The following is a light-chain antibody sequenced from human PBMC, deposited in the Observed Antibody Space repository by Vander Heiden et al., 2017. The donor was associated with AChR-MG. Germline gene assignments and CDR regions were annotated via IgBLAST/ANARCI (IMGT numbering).Light chain of an antibody. Sequence: EIVMTQSPATLSVSPGERATLSCRASQSVSSNLAWYQQKPGQAPRLLIYGASTRATGIPARFSGSGSGTEFTLTISSLQSEEFAVYYCQQYNKWPPITFGPGTKVDIK. V-gene: IGKV3-15*01. J-gene: IGKJ3*01. CDR2: GAS. CDR3: QQYNKWPPIT. CDR1: QSVSSN.